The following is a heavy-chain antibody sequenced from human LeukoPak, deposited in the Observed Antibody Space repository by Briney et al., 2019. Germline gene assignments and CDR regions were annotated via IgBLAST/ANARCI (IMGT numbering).Heavy chain of an antibody. D-gene: IGHD3-10*01. J-gene: IGHJ5*02. CDR3: ARFEAVRGVIYSGNWFDP. V-gene: IGHV1-2*02. CDR1: GYTFTGSY. CDR2: INPNSGGT. Sequence: ASVKVSCKASGYTFTGSYIHWVRQAPGQGLEWMGWINPNSGGTKYVQKFQGRVTMTSDTSISTAYMELSRLRSDDTAVYYCARFEAVRGVIYSGNWFDPWGQGTLVTVSS.